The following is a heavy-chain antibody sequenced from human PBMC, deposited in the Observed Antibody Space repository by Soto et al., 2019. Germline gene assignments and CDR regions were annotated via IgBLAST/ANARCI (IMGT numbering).Heavy chain of an antibody. Sequence: QVQLVQSGAEVKKPGSSVKVSCKASGGTFSSYTISWVRQAPGQGLEWMGRIIPILGIANYAQNFQGRVTITADKSTSTAYMELSSLRSEDTAVDYCARDKLTHYYYYMDVWGKGTTVTVSS. V-gene: IGHV1-69*08. CDR2: IIPILGIA. J-gene: IGHJ6*03. CDR3: ARDKLTHYYYYMDV. D-gene: IGHD1-7*01. CDR1: GGTFSSYT.